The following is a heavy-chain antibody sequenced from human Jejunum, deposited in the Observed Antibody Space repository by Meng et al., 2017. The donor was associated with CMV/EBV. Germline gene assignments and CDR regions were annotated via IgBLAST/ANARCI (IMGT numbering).Heavy chain of an antibody. CDR2: VVPEESDT. Sequence: ATVPIFCNVSRYPFADYYLHWVRPAPCQGLWWMGLVVPEESDTMYAESFQGRLTISADASTYTAYLELSGLTSDDTATYYCATERYPWGQGTLVTISS. CDR3: ATERYP. J-gene: IGHJ5*02. CDR1: RYPFADYY. V-gene: IGHV1-69-2*01. D-gene: IGHD2-15*01.